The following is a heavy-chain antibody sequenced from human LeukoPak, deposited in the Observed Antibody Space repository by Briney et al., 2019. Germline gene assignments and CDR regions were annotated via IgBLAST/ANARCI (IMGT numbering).Heavy chain of an antibody. V-gene: IGHV4-34*01. CDR3: ARAAVGATRRGDAFDI. J-gene: IGHJ3*02. CDR1: GGSFSGYY. D-gene: IGHD1-26*01. Sequence: PSETLSLTCAVYGGSFSGYYWSWIRQPPGKGLKWIGEINHSGSTNYNPSLKSRVTISVDTSKNQFSLKLSSVTAADTAVYYCARAAVGATRRGDAFDIWGQGTMVTVSS. CDR2: INHSGST.